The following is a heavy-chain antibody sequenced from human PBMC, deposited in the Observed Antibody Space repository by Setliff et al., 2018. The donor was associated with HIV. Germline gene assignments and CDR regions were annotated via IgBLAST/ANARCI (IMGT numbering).Heavy chain of an antibody. CDR3: ARGSLDSSGYHAYFDH. J-gene: IGHJ4*02. D-gene: IGHD3-22*01. CDR1: GGSIRSSHYY. Sequence: PSETLSLTCTVSGGSIRSSHYYWCWIRQPPGKGLQWVGGVYYYGSTYYKSSLKSRVTISLDRTKNQFSLKLSSVTAADTAVYYCARGSLDSSGYHAYFDHWGQGTLVTVSS. CDR2: VYYYGST. V-gene: IGHV4-39*07.